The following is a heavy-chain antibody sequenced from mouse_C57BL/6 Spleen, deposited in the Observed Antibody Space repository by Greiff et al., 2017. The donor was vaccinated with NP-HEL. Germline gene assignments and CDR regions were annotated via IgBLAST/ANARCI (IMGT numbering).Heavy chain of an antibody. CDR3: ARSEGGYWYFDV. V-gene: IGHV1-69*01. CDR1: GYTFTSYW. J-gene: IGHJ1*03. CDR2: IDPSDSYT. Sequence: VQLQQSGAELVMPGASVKLSCKASGYTFTSYWMHWVKQRPGQGLEWIGEIDPSDSYTNYNQKFKGKSTLTVDKSSSTAYMQLSSLTSEDSAVYYCARSEGGYWYFDVWGTGTTVTVSS.